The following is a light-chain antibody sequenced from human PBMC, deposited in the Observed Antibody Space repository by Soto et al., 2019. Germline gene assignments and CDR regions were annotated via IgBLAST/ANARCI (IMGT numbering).Light chain of an antibody. CDR1: GSNFGSNT. CDR3: AAWDDSLNGAYV. J-gene: IGLJ1*01. Sequence: QSVVTQPPSASGAPGPGGTISCLGRGSNFGSNTVSWYQQHPGTAPKLPIYSNNQRPSGVPDRFSGSKSGTSASLAISGLQSEDEADYYCAAWDDSLNGAYVFGTETKVPVL. CDR2: SNN. V-gene: IGLV1-44*01.